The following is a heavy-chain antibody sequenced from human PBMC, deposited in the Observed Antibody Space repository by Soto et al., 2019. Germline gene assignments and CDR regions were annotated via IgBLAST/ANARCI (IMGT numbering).Heavy chain of an antibody. Sequence: SETLSLTCTVSGGSISSSSYYWGWIRQPPGKGLEWIASFYYSGTTYYNPSLKSRVTISVDTSKNQFSLKLTSVTAADTSMYYCVRHPILGYCSGFSCFPSDHWGQGSLVT. CDR3: VRHPILGYCSGFSCFPSDH. J-gene: IGHJ5*02. CDR2: FYYSGTT. V-gene: IGHV4-39*01. D-gene: IGHD2-15*01. CDR1: GGSISSSSYY.